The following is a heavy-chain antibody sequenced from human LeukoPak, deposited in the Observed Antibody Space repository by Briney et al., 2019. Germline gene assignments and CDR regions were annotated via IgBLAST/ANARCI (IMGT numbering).Heavy chain of an antibody. Sequence: SDTLSLTHAVYGGSFRRCYRLWIRQPPAKGLEGIGEINHIGCTNYNPSLKSRVTISVDTSRNQFSLKLSSVTAADTAVYYCARRQGYCSSTSCYGLGGKRCFDPWGQGTLVTVSS. J-gene: IGHJ5*02. D-gene: IGHD2-2*01. CDR1: GGSFRRCY. V-gene: IGHV4-34*01. CDR3: ARRQGYCSSTSCYGLGGKRCFDP. CDR2: INHIGCT.